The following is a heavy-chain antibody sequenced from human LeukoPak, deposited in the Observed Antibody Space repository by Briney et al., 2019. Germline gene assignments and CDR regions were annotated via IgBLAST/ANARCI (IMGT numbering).Heavy chain of an antibody. V-gene: IGHV3-11*06. J-gene: IGHJ5*02. CDR2: ISSNSSYT. D-gene: IGHD6-13*01. Sequence: PGGSLRLSCAASGFTFSDYYMSWIRQAPGKGLEWVSYISSNSSYTNYADSVKGRFTISRDNAKNSLYLQMNSLRAEDTAVYYCARIPGSSWSLGAWFGPWGQGTLVTVSS. CDR1: GFTFSDYY. CDR3: ARIPGSSWSLGAWFGP.